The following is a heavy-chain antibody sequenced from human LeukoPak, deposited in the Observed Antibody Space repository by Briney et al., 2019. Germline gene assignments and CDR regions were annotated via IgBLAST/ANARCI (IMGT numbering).Heavy chain of an antibody. CDR3: AGGSTLDRGLVYY. D-gene: IGHD3-10*01. J-gene: IGHJ4*02. CDR1: GFTFSSYW. V-gene: IGHV3-74*01. CDR2: ISGDESST. Sequence: GGSLRLSCAASGFTFSSYWMHWVRQAPGKGLAWVSRISGDESSTSYADSVKGRFTISRDNAKNTLFLQMNSLRAEDTAVYYCAGGSTLDRGLVYYWGQGSPVTVSS.